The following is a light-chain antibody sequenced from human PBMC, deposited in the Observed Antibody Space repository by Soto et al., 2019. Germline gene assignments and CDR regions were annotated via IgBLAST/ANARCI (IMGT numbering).Light chain of an antibody. CDR1: QSISSW. J-gene: IGKJ4*01. Sequence: DIQMTQSPSTLSASVGDRVTITCRASQSISSWLAWYQQKPGKAPKLMIYKASNLESGVPSRFSGSGSGTEFTLTISSRQPDDFATYYCQQYNSYPLTFGGGTKVEIK. CDR3: QQYNSYPLT. V-gene: IGKV1-5*03. CDR2: KAS.